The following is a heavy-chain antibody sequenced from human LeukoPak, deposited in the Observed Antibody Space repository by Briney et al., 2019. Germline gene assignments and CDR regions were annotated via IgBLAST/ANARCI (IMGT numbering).Heavy chain of an antibody. CDR2: ISGSGGST. J-gene: IGHJ4*02. D-gene: IGHD3-3*01. CDR3: AKSIVSRITIFGVVIANFDY. CDR1: GFTFSSYA. V-gene: IGHV3-23*01. Sequence: GGSLRLSCAASGFTFSSYAMSWVRQAPGKGLEWVSAISGSGGSTYYADSVKGRFTISRDNSKNTLCLQMNSLRAEDTAVYYCAKSIVSRITIFGVVIANFDYWGQGTLVTVSS.